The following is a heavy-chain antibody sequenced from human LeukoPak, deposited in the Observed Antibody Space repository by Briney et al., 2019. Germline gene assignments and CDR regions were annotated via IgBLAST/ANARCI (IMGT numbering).Heavy chain of an antibody. CDR3: TKDPNGDYIGAFDP. D-gene: IGHD4-17*01. CDR2: ITGGHYAT. J-gene: IGHJ5*02. CDR1: GFSFSSSA. Sequence: GGSLRLSCAASGFSFSSSAMTWVRQAPGKGLEWVSSITGGHYATYNTDSVKGRFTISRDNAKNTLYLQMNSLRADDTAIYYCTKDPNGDYIGAFDPWGQGTLVTVSS. V-gene: IGHV3-23*01.